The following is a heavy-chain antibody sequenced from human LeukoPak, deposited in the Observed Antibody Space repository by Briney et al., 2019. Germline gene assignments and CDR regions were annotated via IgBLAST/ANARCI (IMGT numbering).Heavy chain of an antibody. V-gene: IGHV4-39*07. D-gene: IGHD1-14*01. CDR3: ARGKSRGNHIDY. J-gene: IGHJ4*02. CDR1: GGSISSSSYY. Sequence: SETLSLTCTVSGGSISSSSYYWGWIRQPPGKGLEWIGSIYYSGSTNYNPSLKSRVTISVDTSKNQFSLKLSSVTAADTAVYFCARGKSRGNHIDYWGQGTLVTVSS. CDR2: IYYSGST.